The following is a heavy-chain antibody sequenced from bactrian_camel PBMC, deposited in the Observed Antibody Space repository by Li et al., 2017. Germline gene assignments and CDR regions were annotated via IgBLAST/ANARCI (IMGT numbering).Heavy chain of an antibody. Sequence: HVQLVESGGGSVQAGGSLELSCVASEDISTFFVGWFRQVPGKEREAIAIMHSVGSETYADSVTGRVTISKDHAKNTINLHMVSLKPEDTAMYYCAADFRRRRAPRLTDVLDLAYKGRGTQVTVS. CDR1: EDISTFF. CDR2: MHSVGSE. D-gene: IGHD1*01. V-gene: IGHV3S53*01. J-gene: IGHJ4*01.